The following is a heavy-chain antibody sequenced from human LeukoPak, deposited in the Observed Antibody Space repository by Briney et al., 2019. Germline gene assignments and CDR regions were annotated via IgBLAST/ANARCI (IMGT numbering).Heavy chain of an antibody. Sequence: ASVKVSCKASGYTFTGYYMHWVRQAPGQGLEWMGWISVYNGDTNYAQKLQGRVTLTTDTSTSTAYMELRSLRSDATAVYYCARGPLDYWGQGTLVTVSS. CDR3: ARGPLDY. CDR2: ISVYNGDT. CDR1: GYTFTGYY. J-gene: IGHJ4*02. V-gene: IGHV1-18*04.